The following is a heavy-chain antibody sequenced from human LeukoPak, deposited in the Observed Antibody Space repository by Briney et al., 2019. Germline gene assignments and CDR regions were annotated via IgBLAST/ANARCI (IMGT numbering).Heavy chain of an antibody. CDR3: ARGYCTSTTCYMYNWLDP. Sequence: SSVKVSCKASGDTFSSHTINWVRQAPGQGLEWMGRIIPFIGVTKYAQKFQARVTITADKSTSTAYMELSSLKSEDTAVYYCARGYCTSTTCYMYNWLDPWGQGTLVTVSS. D-gene: IGHD2-2*02. CDR2: IIPFIGVT. CDR1: GDTFSSHT. V-gene: IGHV1-69*02. J-gene: IGHJ5*02.